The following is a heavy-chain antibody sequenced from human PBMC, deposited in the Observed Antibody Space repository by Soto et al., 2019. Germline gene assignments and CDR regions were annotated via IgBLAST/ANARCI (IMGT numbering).Heavy chain of an antibody. D-gene: IGHD3-16*01. CDR2: IYNSGST. Sequence: QVQLQESGPGLVKPSQTLSLTCTVSGGSISSGDYYWSWIRQPPGKGLEWIGYIYNSGSTYYNPSLKSRITISVDTSKSTFSLKLSSVTAADTAVYYCARDRGITPPSYYSHGMDVWGQGTTVTVSS. CDR3: ARDRGITPPSYYSHGMDV. J-gene: IGHJ6*02. V-gene: IGHV4-30-4*01. CDR1: GGSISSGDYY.